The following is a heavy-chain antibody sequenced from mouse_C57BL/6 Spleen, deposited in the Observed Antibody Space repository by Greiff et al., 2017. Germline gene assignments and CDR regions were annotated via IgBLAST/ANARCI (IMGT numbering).Heavy chain of an antibody. CDR3: ARGGQRRLPYYFDY. CDR1: GYTFTDHT. J-gene: IGHJ2*01. CDR2: IYPRDGST. V-gene: IGHV1-78*01. D-gene: IGHD3-2*02. Sequence: QVQLQQSDAELVKPGASVKISCKVSGYTFTDHTIHWMKQRPEQGLEWIGYIYPRDGSTKYNEKFKGKATLTADKSSSTAYMQLNSLTSEGSAVYCCARGGQRRLPYYFDYWGQGTTLTVSS.